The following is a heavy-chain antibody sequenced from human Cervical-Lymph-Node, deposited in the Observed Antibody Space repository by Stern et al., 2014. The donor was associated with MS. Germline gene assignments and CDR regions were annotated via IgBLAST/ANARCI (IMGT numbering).Heavy chain of an antibody. J-gene: IGHJ4*02. Sequence: VQLVESGAEVKKPGASVKVSCKASGYSFTSYGISWVRQAPGQGLEWMGWISADNGNASYAQKIQGRVTMTTDTSTTTVYMELRSLRSDDTAVYYCARTYDFWNGYEDYWGQGTLVTVSS. CDR2: ISADNGNA. CDR3: ARTYDFWNGYEDY. V-gene: IGHV1-18*01. D-gene: IGHD3-3*01. CDR1: GYSFTSYG.